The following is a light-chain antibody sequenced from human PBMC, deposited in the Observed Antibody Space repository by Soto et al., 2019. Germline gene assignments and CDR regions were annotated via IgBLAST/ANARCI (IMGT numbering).Light chain of an antibody. CDR2: DAV. CDR3: QQYGDSIT. CDR1: QTVTSSY. V-gene: IGKV3-20*01. J-gene: IGKJ4*01. Sequence: VLTQSPGSLSLSPGERATVSCRASQTVTSSYLAWYQQRPGRAPQLLIYDAVKRATGISERFSGSESGRDYTLAISSLLPGDSAVYYCQQYGDSITCGGGTKVEIK.